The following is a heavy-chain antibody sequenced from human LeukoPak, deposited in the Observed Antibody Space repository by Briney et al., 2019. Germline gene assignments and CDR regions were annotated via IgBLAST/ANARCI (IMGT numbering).Heavy chain of an antibody. Sequence: SETLSLTCTVSGGSISSYYWSWIRQPPGKGLEWIGYIYYSGSTNYNPSLKSRVTISVDTSKNQFSLKLSSVTAADTAVYYCARGRTYSSSWYRGFDPWGQGTLVTVSS. CDR3: ARGRTYSSSWYRGFDP. D-gene: IGHD6-13*01. CDR2: IYYSGST. J-gene: IGHJ5*02. V-gene: IGHV4-59*01. CDR1: GGSISSYY.